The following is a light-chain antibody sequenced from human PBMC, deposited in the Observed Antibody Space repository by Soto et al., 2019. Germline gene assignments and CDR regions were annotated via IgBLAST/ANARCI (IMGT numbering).Light chain of an antibody. J-gene: IGKJ2*02. Sequence: EIVLTQSPGTLSLSPGERATLSCRASQSVSSSYLAWYQQKPGQAPRLLIYGASSRATGIPDRFSGSGSGTHFTLTISRLETEDFAVYYCQQYGSSPGTFGQGTKLEIK. CDR3: QQYGSSPGT. CDR1: QSVSSSY. V-gene: IGKV3-20*01. CDR2: GAS.